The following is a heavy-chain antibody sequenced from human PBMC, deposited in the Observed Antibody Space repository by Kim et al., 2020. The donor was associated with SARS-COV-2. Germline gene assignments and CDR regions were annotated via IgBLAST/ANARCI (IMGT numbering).Heavy chain of an antibody. CDR2: IYYSGST. V-gene: IGHV4-30-4*01. J-gene: IGHJ6*02. D-gene: IGHD3-10*01. CDR3: ARGRGLSGYPMDV. Sequence: SETLSLTCTVSGGSISSGDYYWSWIRQPPGKGLEWIGYIYYSGSTYYNPSLKSRVTISVDTSKNQFSLKLSSVTAADTAVYYCARGRGLSGYPMDVWGQGTTVTVSS. CDR1: GGSISSGDYY.